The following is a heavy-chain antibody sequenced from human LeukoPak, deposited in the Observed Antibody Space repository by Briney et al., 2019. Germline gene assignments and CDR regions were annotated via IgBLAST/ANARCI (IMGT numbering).Heavy chain of an antibody. Sequence: PSETLSLTCTVSGDSINKYFWSWLRQSPGKGLEWVARIYSDVRRIKYADSVKGRFTISRDNAKNTLYLQMNALRVEDTAVYYCATSPVISRDWGQGTLVTVSS. CDR3: ATSPVISRD. CDR2: IYSDVRRI. J-gene: IGHJ4*02. V-gene: IGHV3-74*03. D-gene: IGHD2-21*01. CDR1: GDSINKYF.